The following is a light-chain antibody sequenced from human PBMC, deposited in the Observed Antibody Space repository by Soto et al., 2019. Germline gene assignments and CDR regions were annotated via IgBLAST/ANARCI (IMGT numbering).Light chain of an antibody. J-gene: IGKJ1*01. CDR2: DAS. Sequence: DIQITHSPSTLSASVGDRVTITCRSSQSISSRLAWYQQKPGKAPKVLIFDASALESGVPSRFSGSGSGTEFTLTVSSLQPDDFATYYCQHYNTYSGTFGQGTKV. CDR1: QSISSR. V-gene: IGKV1-5*01. CDR3: QHYNTYSGT.